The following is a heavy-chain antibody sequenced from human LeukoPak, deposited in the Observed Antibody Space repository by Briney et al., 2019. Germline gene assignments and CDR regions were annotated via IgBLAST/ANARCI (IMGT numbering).Heavy chain of an antibody. V-gene: IGHV4-34*01. J-gene: IGHJ4*02. CDR1: GGSFSGYY. CDR2: INHSGST. CDR3: ARQDRITYYYDSSGYPPSSYFDY. D-gene: IGHD3-22*01. Sequence: SETLSLTCAVYGGSFSGYYWSWIRQPPGKGLEWIGEINHSGSTNYNPSLKSRVTISVDTSKNQFSLKLSSVTAADTAVYYCARQDRITYYYDSSGYPPSSYFDYWGQGTLVTVSS.